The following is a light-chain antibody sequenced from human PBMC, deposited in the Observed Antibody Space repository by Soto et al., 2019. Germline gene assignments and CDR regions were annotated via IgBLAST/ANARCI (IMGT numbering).Light chain of an antibody. CDR2: GAS. CDR3: QQYGSWT. Sequence: EIVLTQSPGTLSVSPGERATLSCRASQSISSKYLAWYQQKLGQAPSLLIYGASSRATGIPDRFSGSGSGTDFTLTISRLEPEDSAIYYCQQYGSWTFGQGTKVEIK. CDR1: QSISSKY. V-gene: IGKV3-20*01. J-gene: IGKJ1*01.